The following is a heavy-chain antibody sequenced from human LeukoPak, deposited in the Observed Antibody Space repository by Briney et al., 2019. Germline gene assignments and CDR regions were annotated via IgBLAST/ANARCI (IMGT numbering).Heavy chain of an antibody. CDR2: INHSGST. CDR3: ATRRAQLGDYYYYYMDV. D-gene: IGHD6-6*01. V-gene: IGHV4-34*01. J-gene: IGHJ6*03. CDR1: GGSFSGYY. Sequence: PSETLSLTCAVYGGSFSGYYWSWIRQPPGKGLGWIGEINHSGSTNYNPSLKSRVTISVDTSKTQFSLKLSSVTAADTAVYYCATRRAQLGDYYYYYMDVWGKGTTVTVSS.